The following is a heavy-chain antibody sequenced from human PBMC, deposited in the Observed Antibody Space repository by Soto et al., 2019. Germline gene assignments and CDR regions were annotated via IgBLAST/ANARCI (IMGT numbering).Heavy chain of an antibody. CDR2: ISNDGGAQ. Sequence: GGSLRLSCAASTLTVSRYGIQWVRQAPGKGLEWVAFISNDGGAQYYADSVKGRFTISRDNSKNTLYLQMNSLRAEDTAVYYCAKVGPYNNAYFDYWGQGTLVTVSS. J-gene: IGHJ4*02. CDR1: TLTVSRYG. V-gene: IGHV3-30*18. D-gene: IGHD1-1*01. CDR3: AKVGPYNNAYFDY.